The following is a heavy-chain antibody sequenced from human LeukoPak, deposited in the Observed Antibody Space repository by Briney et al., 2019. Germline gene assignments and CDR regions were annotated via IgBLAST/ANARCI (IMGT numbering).Heavy chain of an antibody. J-gene: IGHJ1*01. Sequence: GRSLRLSCAASGFKFDEYAMHWVRQAPGKGLEWVAGITWNSGSLGYADSVKGRFTISRDNAKMSLYSQMNSLRPEDTALYYCANLGFWGQGTLVSVSS. CDR2: ITWNSGSL. D-gene: IGHD2-15*01. CDR1: GFKFDEYA. CDR3: ANLGF. V-gene: IGHV3-9*01.